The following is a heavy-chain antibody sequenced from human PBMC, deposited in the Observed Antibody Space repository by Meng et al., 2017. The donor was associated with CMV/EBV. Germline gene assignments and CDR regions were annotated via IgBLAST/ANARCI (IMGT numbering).Heavy chain of an antibody. CDR2: ITSSSSYI. D-gene: IGHD2-2*02. J-gene: IGHJ5*02. CDR3: ARDRLIVEVPAAIRDNWFDP. Sequence: GGSLRLSCAASGFTFSSYSMNWVRQAPGKGLEWVSYITSSSSYIYYADSVKGRFTISRDNAKNSLYLQMSSLRAEDTAVYYCARDRLIVEVPAAIRDNWFDPWGQGTLVTVSS. CDR1: GFTFSSYS. V-gene: IGHV3-21*01.